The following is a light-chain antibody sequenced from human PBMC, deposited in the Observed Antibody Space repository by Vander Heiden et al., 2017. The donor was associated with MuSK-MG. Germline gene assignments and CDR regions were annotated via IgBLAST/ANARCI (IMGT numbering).Light chain of an antibody. Sequence: QSALTQPASVSGSPGQSITLSCTGTSSDVGGYNYVSWYQQHPSKAPKLMIYEVSNRPSGVSDRFSGSKSGNTASLTISGLQAEDEADYYCSSYTSRSTDVVFGGGTKLIVL. CDR2: EVS. J-gene: IGLJ2*01. CDR3: SSYTSRSTDVV. V-gene: IGLV2-14*01. CDR1: SSDVGGYNY.